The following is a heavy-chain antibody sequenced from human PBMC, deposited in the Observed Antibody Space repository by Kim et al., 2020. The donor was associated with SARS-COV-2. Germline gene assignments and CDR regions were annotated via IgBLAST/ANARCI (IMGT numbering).Heavy chain of an antibody. CDR3: ARGAIVVVPAARPLWYYYYGIDV. D-gene: IGHD2-2*01. Sequence: SVKVSCKASGGTFSSYAISWVRQAPGQGLEWMGGIIPIFGTANYAQKFQGRVTITADESTSTAYMALSSLRSEDTVVYYCARGAIVVVPAARPLWYYYYGIDVWGQGATLTVSS. CDR2: IIPIFGTA. CDR1: GGTFSSYA. V-gene: IGHV1-69*13. J-gene: IGHJ6*02.